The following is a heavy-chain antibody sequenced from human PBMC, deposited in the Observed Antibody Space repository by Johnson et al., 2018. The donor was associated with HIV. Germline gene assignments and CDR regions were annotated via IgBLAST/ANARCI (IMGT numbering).Heavy chain of an antibody. CDR1: GFTFDDCG. D-gene: IGHD3-9*01. CDR2: IIWNGNST. CDR3: ASPLRYFDWLLDRSAFDI. J-gene: IGHJ3*02. Sequence: VQLVESGGGVVRPGGSLRLSCAASGFTFDDCGMNWVRQAPGKGLEWVSNIIWNGNSTAYADSMKGRFTISRDNAKNSLYLQMNSLRAEDTALYYCASPLRYFDWLLDRSAFDIWGQGTMVTVSS. V-gene: IGHV3-20*04.